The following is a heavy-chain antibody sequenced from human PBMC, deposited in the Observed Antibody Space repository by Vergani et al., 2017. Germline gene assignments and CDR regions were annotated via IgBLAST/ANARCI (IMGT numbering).Heavy chain of an antibody. J-gene: IGHJ4*02. CDR1: GFTFSSYS. CDR3: ARDAGNTWDYFDY. CDR2: ISSSGTYI. Sequence: EVQLVESGGGLVKPGGSLRLSCAASGFTFSSYSMNWVRQAPGKGLEWVSSISSSGTYIYYADSVKGRFTISRDTAKNSLYLQMNSLRAEDTAVYYCARDAGNTWDYFDYWGQGTLVTVSS. D-gene: IGHD4-23*01. V-gene: IGHV3-21*01.